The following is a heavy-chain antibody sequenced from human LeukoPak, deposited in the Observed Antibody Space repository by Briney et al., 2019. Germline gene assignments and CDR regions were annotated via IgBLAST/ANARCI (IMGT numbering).Heavy chain of an antibody. J-gene: IGHJ4*02. CDR1: GFTFSSYG. CDR2: IWYDGSNK. D-gene: IGHD5-12*01. V-gene: IGHV3-33*01. Sequence: GGSLRLSCAASGFTFSSYGMHWVRQAPGKGLEWVAVIWYDGSNKYYADSVKGRFTISRDNSKNTLYLQMNSLRAEDTAVYCCARLKGVATPFDYWGQGTLVTVSS. CDR3: ARLKGVATPFDY.